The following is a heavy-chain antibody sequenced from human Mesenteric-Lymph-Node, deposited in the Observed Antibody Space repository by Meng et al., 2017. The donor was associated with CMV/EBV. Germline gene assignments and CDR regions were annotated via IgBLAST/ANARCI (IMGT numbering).Heavy chain of an antibody. D-gene: IGHD3-3*01. CDR1: GFTFSSYW. V-gene: IGHV3-74*01. CDR3: ARADYDSY. J-gene: IGHJ4*02. Sequence: SLKISCAASGFTFSSYWMHLVRPAPGKGLVWVSRITSDGSSTSYADSGKGRFTISSDNAKNTLYLQMNNLRAEDTAVYYCARADYDSYWGQGTLVTVSS. CDR2: ITSDGSST.